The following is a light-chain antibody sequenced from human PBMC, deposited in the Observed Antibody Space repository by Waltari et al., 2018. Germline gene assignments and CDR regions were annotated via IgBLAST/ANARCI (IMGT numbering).Light chain of an antibody. Sequence: DIQMTQSPSSLSASVGDTVTITCRADQSINTYLNWYQQRPGKAPKLLIYAASTLQGGVPSRFSGSGSGTDFTLTISSLQPEDFVTFYCQQTYKTPITFGQGTRLDVK. CDR2: AAS. J-gene: IGKJ5*01. CDR3: QQTYKTPIT. V-gene: IGKV1-39*01. CDR1: QSINTY.